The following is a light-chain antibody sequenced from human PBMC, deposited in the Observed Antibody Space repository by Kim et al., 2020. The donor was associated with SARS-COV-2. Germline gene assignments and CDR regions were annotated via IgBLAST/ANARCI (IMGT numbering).Light chain of an antibody. CDR3: QAWDSSTYV. CDR2: QDS. CDR1: KLGDKY. Sequence: VSPGQTARITCSGDKLGDKYACWYQQKPGQSPVLVIYQDSKRPSGIPERFSGSNSGNTATLTISGTQAMDEADYYCQAWDSSTYVFGTGTKVTVL. J-gene: IGLJ1*01. V-gene: IGLV3-1*01.